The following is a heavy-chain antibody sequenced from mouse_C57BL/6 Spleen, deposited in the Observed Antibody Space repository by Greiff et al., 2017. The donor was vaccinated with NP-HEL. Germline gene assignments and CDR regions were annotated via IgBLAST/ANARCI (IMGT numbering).Heavy chain of an antibody. CDR1: GYTFTSYG. J-gene: IGHJ4*01. CDR3: ARRMDY. Sequence: VQLQESGAELARPGASVKLSCKASGYTFTSYGISWVKQRTGQGLEWIGEIYPRSGNTYYNEKFKGKATLTADKSSSTASMELRSLTSEDSAVYFCARRMDYWGQGTSVTVSS. V-gene: IGHV1-81*01. CDR2: IYPRSGNT.